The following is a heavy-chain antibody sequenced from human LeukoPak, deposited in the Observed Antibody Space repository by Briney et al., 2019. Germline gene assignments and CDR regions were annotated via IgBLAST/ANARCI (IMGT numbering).Heavy chain of an antibody. J-gene: IGHJ6*02. D-gene: IGHD6-19*01. CDR3: ARSPKYNSGWPYGMDV. CDR1: GGSISSYY. Sequence: SETLSLTCTVSGGSISSYYWSWIRQPPGKGLEWIGYIYYSGSTNYNPSLKSRVTISVDTSKNQFSLKLSSVTAADTAVYYCARSPKYNSGWPYGMDVWGQGTTVTVSS. V-gene: IGHV4-59*08. CDR2: IYYSGST.